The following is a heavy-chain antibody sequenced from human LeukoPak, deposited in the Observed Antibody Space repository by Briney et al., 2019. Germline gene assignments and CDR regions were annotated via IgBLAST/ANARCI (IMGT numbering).Heavy chain of an antibody. CDR3: ARDESLAAAGSDY. CDR2: ISSSSSYI. J-gene: IGHJ4*02. V-gene: IGHV3-21*01. CDR1: GFTFSSYS. Sequence: GGSLRLSCAASGFTFSSYSMNWVRQAPGKGLEWVSSISSSSSYIYYADSVKGRFTISRDNAKNSLYLQMNSLRAEDTAVYYCARDESLAAAGSDYWGQGTLVTVSS. D-gene: IGHD6-13*01.